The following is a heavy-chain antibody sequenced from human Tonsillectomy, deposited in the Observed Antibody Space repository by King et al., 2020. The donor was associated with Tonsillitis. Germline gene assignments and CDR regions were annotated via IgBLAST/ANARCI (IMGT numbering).Heavy chain of an antibody. Sequence: VQLVESGGGLVQPGGSLRLSCAASGFTFSSYAMSWVRQAPGKGLEWVSAISGSGGSTYYADSVKGRFTISRDNSKNTLYLQMNSLRAEDTAVYYCVKDLGGPYYYDSSGYYPFDSWGQGTLVTVSS. V-gene: IGHV3-23*04. CDR1: GFTFSSYA. CDR3: VKDLGGPYYYDSSGYYPFDS. D-gene: IGHD3-22*01. J-gene: IGHJ4*02. CDR2: ISGSGGST.